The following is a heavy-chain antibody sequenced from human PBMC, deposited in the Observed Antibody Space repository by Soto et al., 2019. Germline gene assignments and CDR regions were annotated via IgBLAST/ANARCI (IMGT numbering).Heavy chain of an antibody. V-gene: IGHV3-74*01. D-gene: IGHD5-12*01. CDR3: GMIRRGDGYTCGH. CDR1: GFTLSNYW. CDR2: INTDGSTT. J-gene: IGHJ4*02. Sequence: EVQLVESGGVSVQPGGSLRLSCTASGFTLSNYWMHWVRQAPGKGLVWVSRINTDGSTTTYEDSVKGRFTSSRDNAKNPLYLQMNSLGDEDTAVYYCGMIRRGDGYTCGHWGQGTLVTVSS.